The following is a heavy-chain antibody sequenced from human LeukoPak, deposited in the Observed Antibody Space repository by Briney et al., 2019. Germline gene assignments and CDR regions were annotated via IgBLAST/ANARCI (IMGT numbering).Heavy chain of an antibody. J-gene: IGHJ4*02. D-gene: IGHD3-16*01. CDR3: SVYYALHY. CDR2: IRSEADGGTS. Sequence: GGSLRLSCAASGFTFNNAWVNWVRQAPGRGLEWVGRIRSEADGGTSDYAAPVKGRFTFSRDDSKNTLYLQMNSLKTEDSAVYYCSVYYALHYWGQGTLVTVSS. V-gene: IGHV3-15*01. CDR1: GFTFNNAW.